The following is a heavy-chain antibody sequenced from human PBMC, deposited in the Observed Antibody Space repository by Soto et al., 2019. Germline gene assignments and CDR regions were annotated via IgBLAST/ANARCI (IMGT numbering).Heavy chain of an antibody. CDR3: ARHFVATAAVVPVVAATPGVVDDNWFDP. J-gene: IGHJ5*02. CDR1: GGSISSSSYY. V-gene: IGHV4-39*01. Sequence: QLQLQESGPGLVKPSETLSLTCTVSGGSISSSSYYWGWIRQPPGKGLEWIGSIYYSGSTYYNPSLKSRVTISVDTSKNQFSLKLSSVTAADTAVYYCARHFVATAAVVPVVAATPGVVDDNWFDPWGQGTLVTVSS. D-gene: IGHD2-15*01. CDR2: IYYSGST.